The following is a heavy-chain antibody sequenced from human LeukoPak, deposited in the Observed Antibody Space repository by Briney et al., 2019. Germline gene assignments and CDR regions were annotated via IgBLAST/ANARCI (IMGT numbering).Heavy chain of an antibody. Sequence: GEYLKISFKGSGYSFTSYWIGWGRAMPGKGMEWMVIIYPGDSDTRYSPSFQGQVTISADKSISTAYLQWSSLKASDTAMYYCARHSSWAHYYYYYMDVWGKGTTVTVFS. J-gene: IGHJ6*03. CDR1: GYSFTSYW. CDR2: IYPGDSDT. CDR3: ARHSSWAHYYYYYMDV. V-gene: IGHV5-51*01. D-gene: IGHD6-6*01.